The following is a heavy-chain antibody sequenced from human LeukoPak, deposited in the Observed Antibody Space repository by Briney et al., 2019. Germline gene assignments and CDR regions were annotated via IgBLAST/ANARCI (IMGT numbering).Heavy chain of an antibody. V-gene: IGHV3-33*01. Sequence: GRSLRLSCAASGFTFSSYGMHWVRQAPGKGLEWVAVIWFDGSNKNYADSVKGRFTISRDNSKNTLYLQMNSLRAEDTAVYYCARDRDWGCSCCSYWGQGTLVTVSS. CDR3: ARDRDWGCSCCSY. CDR1: GFTFSSYG. D-gene: IGHD7-27*01. CDR2: IWFDGSNK. J-gene: IGHJ4*02.